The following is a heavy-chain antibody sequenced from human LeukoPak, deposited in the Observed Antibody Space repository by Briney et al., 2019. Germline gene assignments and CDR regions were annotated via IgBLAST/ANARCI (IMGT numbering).Heavy chain of an antibody. V-gene: IGHV4-4*02. CDR2: IYHSGST. CDR3: ARRVGRWFGERAYYYNYMDV. Sequence: SETLSLTCAVSGGSIISTNWWSWVRQPPGKGLEWIGEIYHSGSTNYNPSLKSRVTISVDTSKNQFSLRLSSVTAADTAVYYCARRVGRWFGERAYYYNYMDVWGKGTTVTISS. D-gene: IGHD3-10*01. CDR1: GGSIISTNW. J-gene: IGHJ6*03.